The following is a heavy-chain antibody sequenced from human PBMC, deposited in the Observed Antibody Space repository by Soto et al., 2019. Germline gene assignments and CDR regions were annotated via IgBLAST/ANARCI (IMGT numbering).Heavy chain of an antibody. Sequence: EVLLVESGGGLVQPGGSLRLSCAVSGFIFSDHYMDWVRQAPGKGLEWVGRSGDKANSYTIQYAASVKGRFIISRXDSKNSLYRQMNSLKSEDTAVYYCTRERYHYGLDVWGQGTTVTVSS. CDR3: TRERYHYGLDV. D-gene: IGHD1-20*01. CDR2: SGDKANSYTI. V-gene: IGHV3-72*01. J-gene: IGHJ6*02. CDR1: GFIFSDHY.